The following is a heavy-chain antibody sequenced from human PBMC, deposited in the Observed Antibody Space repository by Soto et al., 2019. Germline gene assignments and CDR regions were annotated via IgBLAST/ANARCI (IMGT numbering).Heavy chain of an antibody. CDR1: WFSLTTRPVP. J-gene: IGHJ4*02. Sequence: PGPTRPNPTQPLTLTCTFSWFSLTTRPVPLAWIRQPPGKALEWLALIYWDDDRHYSPSLTSRLTITKDTSKNQVVLTMTNMDPVDTATYYCAHKEFRTSSPFDFGGPGILVTVSS. CDR2: IYWDDDR. V-gene: IGHV2-5*02. CDR3: AHKEFRTSSPFDF.